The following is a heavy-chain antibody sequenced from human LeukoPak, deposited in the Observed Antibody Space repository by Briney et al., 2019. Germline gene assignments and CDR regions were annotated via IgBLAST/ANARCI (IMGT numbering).Heavy chain of an antibody. J-gene: IGHJ4*02. CDR2: IIPIFGTA. V-gene: IGHV1-69*13. CDR1: GGTFSSYA. Sequence: GASVKVSCKASGGTFSSYAISWVRQAPGQGLEWMGGIIPIFGTANYAQKFQGRVTIAADESTSTAYMELSSLRSEDTAVYYCASPRGERWLQLGAFGYWGQGTLVTVSS. D-gene: IGHD5-24*01. CDR3: ASPRGERWLQLGAFGY.